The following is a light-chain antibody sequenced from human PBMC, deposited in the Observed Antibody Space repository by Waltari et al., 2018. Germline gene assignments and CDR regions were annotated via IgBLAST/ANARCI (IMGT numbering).Light chain of an antibody. J-gene: IGLJ2*01. Sequence: QSAPTQPAPGSGSPGQSITIPCTGTTSDVGSYNLFSWYRQHPGEAPKLIIYEVRKRPSGVSDRFSGSKSGNTASLTISGLQAEDEADYYCCSYGGASIRVFGGGTKLTVL. CDR1: TSDVGSYNL. CDR3: CSYGGASIRV. V-gene: IGLV2-23*02. CDR2: EVR.